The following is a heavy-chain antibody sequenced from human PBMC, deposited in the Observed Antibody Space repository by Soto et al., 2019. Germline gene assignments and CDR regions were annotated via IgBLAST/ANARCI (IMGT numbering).Heavy chain of an antibody. V-gene: IGHV3-23*01. Sequence: GGSLRLSCAASGFTFSSYAMSWVRQAPGKGLEWVSAISGSGGSTYYADSVKGRFTISRDNSKNTLYLQMNSLRAEDTAVYYCAKVSFTAAAGSYYFDCWGQGTLVTVSS. CDR3: AKVSFTAAAGSYYFDC. J-gene: IGHJ4*02. CDR1: GFTFSSYA. D-gene: IGHD6-13*01. CDR2: ISGSGGST.